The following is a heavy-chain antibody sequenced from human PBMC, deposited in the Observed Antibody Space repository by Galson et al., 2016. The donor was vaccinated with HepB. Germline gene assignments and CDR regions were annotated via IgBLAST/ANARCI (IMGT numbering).Heavy chain of an antibody. D-gene: IGHD1-26*01. CDR3: ARDYLTYTGSYLSS. Sequence: SLRLSCAASGFTFSSYWTHWVRQVPGKGLVMVARTNTDGSDTGYADSVKGRFTISRDNAKNTLYLQMNTLRAEDTAVYYCARDYLTYTGSYLSSWGQGTLVTVSS. CDR2: TNTDGSDT. J-gene: IGHJ5*02. CDR1: GFTFSSYW. V-gene: IGHV3-74*01.